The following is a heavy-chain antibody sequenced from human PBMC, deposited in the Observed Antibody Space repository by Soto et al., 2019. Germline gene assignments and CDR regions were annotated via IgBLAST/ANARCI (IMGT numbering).Heavy chain of an antibody. V-gene: IGHV3-21*01. CDR2: ISSSSSYI. J-gene: IGHJ4*02. D-gene: IGHD1-26*01. CDR1: GFTFSSYS. CDR3: ARDRRSGSYFRYFDY. Sequence: VQLVESGGGLVKPGGSLRLSCAASGFTFSSYSMNWVRQAPGKGLEWVSSISSSSSYIYYADSVKGRFTISRDNAKNSLYLQMNSLRAEDTAVYYCARDRRSGSYFRYFDYWGQGTLVTVSS.